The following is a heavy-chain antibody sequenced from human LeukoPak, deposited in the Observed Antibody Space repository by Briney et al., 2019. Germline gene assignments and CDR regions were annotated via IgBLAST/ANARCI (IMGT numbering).Heavy chain of an antibody. J-gene: IGHJ4*02. Sequence: ETLSLTCTVSGGSVSSGSYYWSWIRQPPGKGLEWVSVIYSGGSTYYADSVKGRFTISRDNSKNTLYLQMNSLRAEDTAVYYCARGVPYASWSGPHYSDYWGQGTLVTVSS. D-gene: IGHD3-3*01. CDR2: IYSGGST. CDR3: ARGVPYASWSGPHYSDY. CDR1: GGSVSSGSYY. V-gene: IGHV3-53*01.